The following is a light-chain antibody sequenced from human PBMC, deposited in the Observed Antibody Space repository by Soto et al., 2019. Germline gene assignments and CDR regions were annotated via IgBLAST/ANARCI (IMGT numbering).Light chain of an antibody. CDR1: QSVNIY. CDR2: DAS. Sequence: EIVLTQSPATLSLSQVERATLSFRASQSVNIYLAWYQQKPVQAPRLLIYDASNRATGIPARFSGSGSGTDFTLTISSLEPEDIAVYYCQQRSNWRVTFGGGTKVDIK. V-gene: IGKV3-11*01. CDR3: QQRSNWRVT. J-gene: IGKJ4*01.